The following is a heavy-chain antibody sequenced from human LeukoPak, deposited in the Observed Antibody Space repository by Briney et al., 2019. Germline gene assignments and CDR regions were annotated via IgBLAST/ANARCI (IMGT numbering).Heavy chain of an antibody. CDR3: ATKKGGSRPLSDY. D-gene: IGHD1-26*01. J-gene: IGHJ4*02. Sequence: GGSLRLSCAASGFTFDDYAMHWVRQAPGKGLEWVSGISWNSGSIGYADSVKGRFTISRDNAKNSLYLQMNSLRAEDTAVYYCATKKGGSRPLSDYWGQGTLVTVSS. CDR1: GFTFDDYA. V-gene: IGHV3-9*01. CDR2: ISWNSGSI.